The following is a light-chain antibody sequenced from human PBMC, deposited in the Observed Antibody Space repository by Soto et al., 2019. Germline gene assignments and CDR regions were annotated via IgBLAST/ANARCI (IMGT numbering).Light chain of an antibody. CDR3: QQSYSNLWT. J-gene: IGKJ1*01. CDR2: AAS. CDR1: QSISSY. V-gene: IGKV1-39*01. Sequence: IQMTQSPSSLSASVGDRVTITCRASQSISSYLNWYQQKPGKAPKLLIYAASSLQSGVLSRFSGSGSVTDFTLTISSLQPEDFATYYCQQSYSNLWTFGQGTKVDIK.